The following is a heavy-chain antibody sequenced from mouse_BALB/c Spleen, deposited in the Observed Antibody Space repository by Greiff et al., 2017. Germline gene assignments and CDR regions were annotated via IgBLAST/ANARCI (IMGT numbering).Heavy chain of an antibody. CDR1: GYSITSGYS. D-gene: IGHD2-3*01. Sequence: VQLQQSGPDLVKPSQSLSLTCTVTGYSITSGYSWPWIRQFPGNKLEWMGYIHYSGSTNYNPSLKSRISITRDTSKNQFFLQLNSVTTEDTATYYCARWEGYYEYFEVWGAGTTVTVSA. V-gene: IGHV3-1*02. J-gene: IGHJ1*01. CDR2: IHYSGST. CDR3: ARWEGYYEYFEV.